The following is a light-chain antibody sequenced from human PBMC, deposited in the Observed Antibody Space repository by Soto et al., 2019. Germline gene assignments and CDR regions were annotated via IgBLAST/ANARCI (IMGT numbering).Light chain of an antibody. CDR1: QSVRIK. CDR3: QQYNNWFSIT. CDR2: DTY. Sequence: ETVLTQSPSTLSVSPGERATLSCRASQSVRIKLAWYQQKPGQAPRLVIYDTYTRATGIPARFSGSGSGTEFTLTISSLQSEDFAVYYCQQYNNWFSITFGQGTRLEIK. J-gene: IGKJ5*01. V-gene: IGKV3-15*01.